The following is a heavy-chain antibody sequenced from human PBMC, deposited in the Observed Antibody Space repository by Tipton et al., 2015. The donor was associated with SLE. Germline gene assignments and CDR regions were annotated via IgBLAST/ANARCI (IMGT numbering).Heavy chain of an antibody. Sequence: QLVQSGAEVKKPGESLKISCRVSGYTFANFWISWVRQTPGKGLEWMGFIYPGDSDTKYSPSFEGQVTISADKSTSTAYVQWNSLKASDTAMYYCATTVPSGWNTYFQHWGQGSLVTVSS. J-gene: IGHJ1*01. CDR2: IYPGDSDT. V-gene: IGHV5-51*01. D-gene: IGHD6-19*01. CDR3: ATTVPSGWNTYFQH. CDR1: GYTFANFW.